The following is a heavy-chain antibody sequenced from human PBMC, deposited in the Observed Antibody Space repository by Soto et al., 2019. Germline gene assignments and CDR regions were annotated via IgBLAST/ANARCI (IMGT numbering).Heavy chain of an antibody. Sequence: PSETLSLTCAVSGGSISSSNWWSWGRQPPGKGLEWIGEIYHSGSTDYNPSLKSRVTISVDKSKNQFSLKLSSVTAADTAVYYCASQAPPGSGAFDIWGQGTMVTVSS. CDR1: GGSISSSNW. V-gene: IGHV4-4*02. CDR2: IYHSGST. J-gene: IGHJ3*02. CDR3: ASQAPPGSGAFDI. D-gene: IGHD1-26*01.